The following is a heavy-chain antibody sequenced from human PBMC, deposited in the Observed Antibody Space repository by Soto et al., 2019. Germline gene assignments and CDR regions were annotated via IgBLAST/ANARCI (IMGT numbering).Heavy chain of an antibody. CDR1: GYTLTSYA. Sequence: XSVKVSCAASGYTLTSYAMHWVRHAPGQRLEWMGWLNARNGNTKYSQKFQGRVTITRDTSASTAYMELSSLRSEDTAVYYCARDSVTMVRGVITLTDTGIGPLPEYGMDVWGKGTTVTVSS. CDR2: LNARNGNT. D-gene: IGHD3-10*01. V-gene: IGHV1-3*01. CDR3: ARDSVTMVRGVITLTDTGIGPLPEYGMDV. J-gene: IGHJ6*04.